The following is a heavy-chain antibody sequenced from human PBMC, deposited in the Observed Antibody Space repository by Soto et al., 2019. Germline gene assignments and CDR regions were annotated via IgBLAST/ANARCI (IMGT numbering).Heavy chain of an antibody. Sequence: QVLLVESGGGVVQPGRSLTLSCATSGFTFINYGMHWVRQVPGKGLEWVAVISYDGSDIYYGHSVKGRFTVSRDKFQKTLYLQMNSLRPEDTAVYYCAKGRLRLRAVSLQWGQGTLVTVSS. D-gene: IGHD3-16*01. CDR1: GFTFINYG. J-gene: IGHJ4*02. CDR3: AKGRLRLRAVSLQ. V-gene: IGHV3-30*18. CDR2: ISYDGSDI.